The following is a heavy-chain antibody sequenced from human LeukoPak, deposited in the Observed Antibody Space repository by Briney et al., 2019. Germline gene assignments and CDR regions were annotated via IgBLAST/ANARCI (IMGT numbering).Heavy chain of an antibody. J-gene: IGHJ5*02. CDR3: ARHSYTAMATKNNWFDP. CDR1: GGSFSGYY. Sequence: PSETLSLTCAVYGGSFSGYYWSWIRQPPGKGLEWIGYIYYSGSTNYNPSLKSRVTISVDTSKNQFSLKLSSVTAADTAVYYCARHSYTAMATKNNWFDPWGQGTLVTVSS. CDR2: IYYSGST. D-gene: IGHD5-18*01. V-gene: IGHV4-59*08.